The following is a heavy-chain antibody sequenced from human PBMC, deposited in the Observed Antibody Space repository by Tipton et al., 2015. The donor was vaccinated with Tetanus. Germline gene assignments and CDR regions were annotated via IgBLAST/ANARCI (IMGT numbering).Heavy chain of an antibody. J-gene: IGHJ4*02. CDR2: IYYTGST. CDR3: ARNRRACSQSSCYPSDFDY. D-gene: IGHD2-15*01. V-gene: IGHV4-30-4*01. Sequence: LRLSCTVSVSSVRSGENYWSWIRQTPGKGLEWIGYIYYTGSTFYNPSLKSRVTMSIDTSKNQFSLKMTSVTAADTAVYYCARNRRACSQSSCYPSDFDYWGQGTLVTVSS. CDR1: VSSVRSGENY.